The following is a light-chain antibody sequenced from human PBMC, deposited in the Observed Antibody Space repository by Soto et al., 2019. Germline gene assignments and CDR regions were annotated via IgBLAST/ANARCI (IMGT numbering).Light chain of an antibody. CDR2: GAS. V-gene: IGKV3-15*01. Sequence: EILMTQSPATLSVSPGERATLSCRTSQSVSSNLAWYQQKPGQAPRLLIYGASTRATGIPARFSGSGSGTDFTLTISSLQSEDFAVYYCQQYNKWPPWTFGQGTKVDIK. CDR3: QQYNKWPPWT. J-gene: IGKJ1*01. CDR1: QSVSSN.